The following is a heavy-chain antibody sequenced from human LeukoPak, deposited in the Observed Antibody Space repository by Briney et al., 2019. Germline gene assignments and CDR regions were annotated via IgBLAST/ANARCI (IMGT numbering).Heavy chain of an antibody. V-gene: IGHV4-61*02. D-gene: IGHD3-10*01. Sequence: TLSLTCTVSGGSISSVSYYWSWIRQPAGKGLEWIGRFYTSGSANYNPSLKSRVTISVDTSKNQFSLKLTSVTAADTAVYYCARGYPGNYYTLRWFDPWGQGTLVTVSS. CDR3: ARGYPGNYYTLRWFDP. J-gene: IGHJ5*02. CDR1: GGSISSVSYY. CDR2: FYTSGSA.